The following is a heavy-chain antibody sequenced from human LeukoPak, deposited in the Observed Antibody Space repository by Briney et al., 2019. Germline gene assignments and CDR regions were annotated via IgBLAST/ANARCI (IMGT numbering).Heavy chain of an antibody. CDR1: GFTFSSYA. V-gene: IGHV3-23*01. CDR2: ISGSGGST. CDR3: AKGGSASFYIYCYFYY. Sequence: GGSLRLSCAASGFTFSSYAMTWVRQAPGKGREWVSAISGSGGSTFYADSVKGRSTISRDHSKNTLYLQMNSLRADDTAVYSCAKGGSASFYIYCYFYYWGQGTPVTVSS. J-gene: IGHJ4*02. D-gene: IGHD2-2*02.